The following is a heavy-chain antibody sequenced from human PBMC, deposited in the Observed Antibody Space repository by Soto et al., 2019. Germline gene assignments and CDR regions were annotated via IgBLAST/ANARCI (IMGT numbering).Heavy chain of an antibody. CDR1: GYTFTSYY. CDR3: ARSQYYYDSSGSSGPSAP. D-gene: IGHD3-22*01. CDR2: INPSGGST. J-gene: IGHJ5*02. Sequence: ASVKVSCKASGYTFTSYYMHWVRQAPGQGLEWMGIINPSGGSTSYAQKFQGRVTMTRDTSTSTVYMELSSLRSEDTAVYYCARSQYYYDSSGSSGPSAPWGQGTLVTVSS. V-gene: IGHV1-46*03.